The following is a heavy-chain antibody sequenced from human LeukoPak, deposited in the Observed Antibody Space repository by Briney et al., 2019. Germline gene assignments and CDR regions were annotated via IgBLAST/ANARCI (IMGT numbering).Heavy chain of an antibody. D-gene: IGHD1-26*01. Sequence: SETLSPTCTVSGGSISSYYWSWIRQPPGKGLEWIGYIYYSGSTNYNPSLKSRVTISVDTSKNQFSLKLSSVTAADTAVYYCARAISGSYYIVDYWGQGTLVTVSS. V-gene: IGHV4-59*01. CDR1: GGSISSYY. CDR2: IYYSGST. CDR3: ARAISGSYYIVDY. J-gene: IGHJ4*02.